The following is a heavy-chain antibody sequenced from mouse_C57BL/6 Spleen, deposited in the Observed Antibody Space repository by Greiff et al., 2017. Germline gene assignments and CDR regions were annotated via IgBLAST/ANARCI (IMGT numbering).Heavy chain of an antibody. Sequence: EVKLMESGGGLVKPGGSLKLSCAASGFTFSTYAMSWVRQTPEQRLEWVATISDGGSYTYYPDIVKGRFTISRDNAKNNLYLQMSHLKSEDTAMYYCARSPYYYGSPYYFDYWGQGTTLTVSS. CDR2: ISDGGSYT. D-gene: IGHD1-1*01. CDR3: ARSPYYYGSPYYFDY. V-gene: IGHV5-4*03. CDR1: GFTFSTYA. J-gene: IGHJ2*01.